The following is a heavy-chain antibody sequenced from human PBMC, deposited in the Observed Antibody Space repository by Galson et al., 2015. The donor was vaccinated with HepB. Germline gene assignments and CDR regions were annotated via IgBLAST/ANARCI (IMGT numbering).Heavy chain of an antibody. D-gene: IGHD3-10*01. CDR1: GYSFTNYW. V-gene: IGHV5-51*01. Sequence: QSGAEVKKPGESLKISCQGSGYSFTNYWIGWVRQMPGKGLEWMGLIYPVDSDTRYIPSFQGQVTFSADRSINTAYLQWNSLRASDTAMYYCARGLESGSGDYWGQGTLVTVSS. CDR3: ARGLESGSGDY. J-gene: IGHJ4*02. CDR2: IYPVDSDT.